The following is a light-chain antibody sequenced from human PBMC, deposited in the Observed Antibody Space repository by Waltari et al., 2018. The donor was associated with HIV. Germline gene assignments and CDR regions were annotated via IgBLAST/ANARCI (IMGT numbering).Light chain of an antibody. CDR3: CSYAGSYTWV. V-gene: IGLV2-11*01. CDR2: DVS. Sequence: QSALTQPRSVSGSPGQSVTIPCTGTTSDFGGYHYLPWYQQHQGNAPKLMIYDVSKRPSGVPDRFSGSKSGNTASLTISGLQAEDEADYYCCSYAGSYTWVFGGGTKLTVL. CDR1: TSDFGGYHY. J-gene: IGLJ3*02.